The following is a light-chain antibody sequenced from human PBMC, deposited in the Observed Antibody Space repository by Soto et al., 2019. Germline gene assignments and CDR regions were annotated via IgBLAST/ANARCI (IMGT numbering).Light chain of an antibody. J-gene: IGKJ4*01. CDR1: QSVSSSF. CDR2: GAS. Sequence: EIVLTQSPGTLSLSPGERATLSCRASQSVSSSFLAWYQQKPGQAPRLLIYGASSRATGIPDRFSGSWSGKDFTLTISRLETEDVAVYYCQQYGSSPLTFGGGTKVEIK. CDR3: QQYGSSPLT. V-gene: IGKV3-20*01.